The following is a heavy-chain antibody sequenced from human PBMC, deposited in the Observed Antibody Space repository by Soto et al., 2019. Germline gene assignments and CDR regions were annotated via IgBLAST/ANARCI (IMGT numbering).Heavy chain of an antibody. D-gene: IGHD2-2*01. CDR2: IYTSGNT. J-gene: IGHJ6*02. CDR3: ARGRKGYCSSTSCYYGMDV. V-gene: IGHV4-4*07. CDR1: GGSISNYY. Sequence: SETLSLTCTVSGGSISNYYWSWIRQPAGKGLEWIGRIYTSGNTNYNPSLKGRVTMSVDMSKNQFSLKLSSVTAADTAVYYCARGRKGYCSSTSCYYGMDVWGQGTTVTVSS.